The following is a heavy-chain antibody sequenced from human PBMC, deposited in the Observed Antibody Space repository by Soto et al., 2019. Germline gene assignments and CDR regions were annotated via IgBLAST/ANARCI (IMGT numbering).Heavy chain of an antibody. D-gene: IGHD2-2*01. Sequence: ASVKVSCKVSGYTLTELSMNWVRQAPGKGLEWMGGFDPEDGETIYAQKFQGRVTMTEDTSTDTAYMELSSLRSEDTAVYYCATQIVVVPAAINWFDPWGQGTLVTVSS. V-gene: IGHV1-24*01. CDR3: ATQIVVVPAAINWFDP. CDR2: FDPEDGET. J-gene: IGHJ5*02. CDR1: GYTLTELS.